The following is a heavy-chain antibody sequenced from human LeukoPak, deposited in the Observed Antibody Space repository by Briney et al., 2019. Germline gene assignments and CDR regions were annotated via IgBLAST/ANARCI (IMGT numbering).Heavy chain of an antibody. J-gene: IGHJ5*02. V-gene: IGHV3-20*01. CDR1: GFTFDDYG. CDR2: INWNGGST. Sequence: GGSLRLSCAASGFTFDDYGMSWVRQAPGKGLEWVSGINWNGGSTGYADSVKGRFTISRDNAKNSLYLQMNSLRAEDTALYHCARDLPGESSTSPTGGFDPWGQGTLVTVSS. CDR3: ARDLPGESSTSPTGGFDP. D-gene: IGHD2-2*01.